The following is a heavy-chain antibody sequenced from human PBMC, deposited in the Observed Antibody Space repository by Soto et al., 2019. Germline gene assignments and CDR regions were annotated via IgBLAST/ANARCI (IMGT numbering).Heavy chain of an antibody. CDR3: AKVAGRYCSSTSCYGGPFDS. Sequence: GGSLRLSCAASGFTFSSYAMSWVRQAPGKGLEWVSAISGSGGSTYYADSVKGRFTISRDNSKNTLYLQMNSLRAEDTAVYYCAKVAGRYCSSTSCYGGPFDSWGQGTLVPVSS. V-gene: IGHV3-23*01. D-gene: IGHD2-2*01. J-gene: IGHJ4*02. CDR2: ISGSGGST. CDR1: GFTFSSYA.